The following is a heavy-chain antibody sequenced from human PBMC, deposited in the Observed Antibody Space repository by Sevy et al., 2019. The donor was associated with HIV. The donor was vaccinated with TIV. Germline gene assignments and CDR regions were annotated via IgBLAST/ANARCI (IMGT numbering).Heavy chain of an antibody. CDR2: IYHSGST. CDR1: GYSISSGYY. Sequence: SETLSLTCTVSGYSISSGYYWGWIRQPPGKGVGWIGSIYHSGSTYYNPSLKSRVTISVDTSKNQFSLKLSSVTAADTAVYYCARGDGDFVWGQGTLVTVSS. D-gene: IGHD4-17*01. V-gene: IGHV4-38-2*02. J-gene: IGHJ4*02. CDR3: ARGDGDFV.